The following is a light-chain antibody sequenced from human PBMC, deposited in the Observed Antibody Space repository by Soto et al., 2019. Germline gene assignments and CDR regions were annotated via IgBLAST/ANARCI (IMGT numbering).Light chain of an antibody. Sequence: EIVLTQSPGTLSLSPGERANLSCRASQSISSSFLGWYQQKPGQAPRLLIYGSSTRATGIPDRFSGSGSGTDFTLTIIRLEPEDFAVYYCQQYGSSPFTFGPGTKVDIK. CDR1: QSISSSF. J-gene: IGKJ3*01. V-gene: IGKV3-20*01. CDR3: QQYGSSPFT. CDR2: GSS.